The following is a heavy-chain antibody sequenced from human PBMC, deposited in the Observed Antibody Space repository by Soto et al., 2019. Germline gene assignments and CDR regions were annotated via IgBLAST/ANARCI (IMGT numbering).Heavy chain of an antibody. CDR1: GGSISNYY. D-gene: IGHD3-3*01. J-gene: IGHJ4*02. Sequence: TLSLTCTVSGGSISNYYCNWIRQPAGKGLEWIGRIDTSGSTNYNPSLKSRVTMSVDTSKQGFSLKLSSVTAADTAVYYCARGGQDFWSGPFDYWGRGALVTVSS. V-gene: IGHV4-4*07. CDR3: ARGGQDFWSGPFDY. CDR2: IDTSGST.